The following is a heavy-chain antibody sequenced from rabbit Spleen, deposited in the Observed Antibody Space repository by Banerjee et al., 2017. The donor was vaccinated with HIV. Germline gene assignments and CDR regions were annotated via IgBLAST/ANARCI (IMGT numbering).Heavy chain of an antibody. CDR2: IDPVFGST. J-gene: IGHJ4*01. Sequence: QEQLEESGGDLVKPEGSLTLTCKASGFSFSNGYVMCWVRQAPGKGLEWIGYIDPVFGSTYYASWVNGRFTISSHNAQNTLYLQLNSLTAADTATYFCARDGAGSTYFNLWGPGTLVTVS. CDR1: GFSFSNGYV. CDR3: ARDGAGSTYFNL. V-gene: IGHV1S45*01. D-gene: IGHD8-1*01.